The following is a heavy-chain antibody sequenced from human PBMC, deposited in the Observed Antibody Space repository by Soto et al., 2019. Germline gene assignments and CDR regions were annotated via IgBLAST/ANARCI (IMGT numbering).Heavy chain of an antibody. D-gene: IGHD3-22*01. CDR3: ARSQDSSGYWNNCFDP. CDR2: IIPLFGTA. Sequence: VSWKECGGSFGTYTRWWVQQAPGQGLEWMGGIIPLFGTANYPQKFQGRVTITADESTSTVYMELSSLRSEDTAVYYCARSQDSSGYWNNCFDPWGQGALVTGAS. J-gene: IGHJ5*02. CDR1: GGSFGTYT. V-gene: IGHV1-69*01.